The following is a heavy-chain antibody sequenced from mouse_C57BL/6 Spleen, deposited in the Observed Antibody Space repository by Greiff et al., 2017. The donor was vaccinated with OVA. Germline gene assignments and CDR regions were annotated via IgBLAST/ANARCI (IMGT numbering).Heavy chain of an antibody. Sequence: QVQLQQPGAELVKPGASVKLSCKASGYTFTSYWMHWVKQRPGQGLEWIGMIHPNSGSTNYNEKFKSKATLTVDKSSSTAYMQLSSLTSEDSAVYYCARSSQRDAMDYWGQGTSVTVSS. V-gene: IGHV1-64*01. J-gene: IGHJ4*01. CDR3: ARSSQRDAMDY. CDR2: IHPNSGST. CDR1: GYTFTSYW. D-gene: IGHD1-1*01.